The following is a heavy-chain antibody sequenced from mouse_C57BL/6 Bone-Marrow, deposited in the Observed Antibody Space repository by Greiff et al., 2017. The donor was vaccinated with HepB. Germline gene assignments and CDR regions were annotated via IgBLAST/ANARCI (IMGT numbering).Heavy chain of an antibody. D-gene: IGHD1-1*01. V-gene: IGHV14-3*01. CDR1: GFNIKNTY. Sequence: DVKLVESVAELVRPGASVKLSCTASGFNIKNTYMHWVKQRPEQGLEWIGRIDPANGNTNYAPKFQGKATITADTSSNTAYLQLSSLTSEDTAIYYCARLIYYYGSSSSYWGQGTTLTVSS. J-gene: IGHJ2*01. CDR2: IDPANGNT. CDR3: ARLIYYYGSSSSY.